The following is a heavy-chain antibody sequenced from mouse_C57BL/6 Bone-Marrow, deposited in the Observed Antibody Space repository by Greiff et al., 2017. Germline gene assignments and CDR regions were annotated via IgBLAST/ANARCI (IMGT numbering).Heavy chain of an antibody. D-gene: IGHD1-1*01. CDR2: IDPSDSYT. V-gene: IGHV1-69*01. Sequence: VQLQQPGAELVMPGASVKLSCKASGYTFTSYWMHWVKQRPGQGLEWIGEIDPSDSYTNYNQQFKGKSTLTVDKSSSTAYMQLSSLTSEDSAVYYCAREIYLGYFDVWGTGTTVTVSS. CDR3: AREIYLGYFDV. CDR1: GYTFTSYW. J-gene: IGHJ1*03.